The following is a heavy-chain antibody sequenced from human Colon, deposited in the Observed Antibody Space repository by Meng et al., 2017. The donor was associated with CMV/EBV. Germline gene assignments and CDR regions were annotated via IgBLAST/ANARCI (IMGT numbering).Heavy chain of an antibody. Sequence: SETLSLTCIVSGGSISSYYWSWIRQSPGKGLEWIGYIYYSGGTKYNPSLKSRVTISVDTSKNQFSLKLTSVTAADTAVYYCARDYALRRFDYWGQGTLVTVSS. J-gene: IGHJ4*02. D-gene: IGHD2-2*01. V-gene: IGHV4-59*01. CDR2: IYYSGGT. CDR3: ARDYALRRFDY. CDR1: GGSISSYY.